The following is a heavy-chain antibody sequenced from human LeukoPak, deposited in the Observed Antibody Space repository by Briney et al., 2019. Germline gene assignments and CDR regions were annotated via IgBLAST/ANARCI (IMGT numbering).Heavy chain of an antibody. V-gene: IGHV3-23*01. J-gene: IGHJ4*02. CDR1: GFTFSSYG. D-gene: IGHD2-15*01. CDR2: ISGSGGAT. Sequence: GGSLRLSCAASGFTFSSYGMSWVRQAPGKGLEWVSGISGSGGATYYADSVRGRFTISRDSSKNQLYLQMNSLRAEDTAVYYCAKDRLVVAYFDYWGQGTPVTVSS. CDR3: AKDRLVVAYFDY.